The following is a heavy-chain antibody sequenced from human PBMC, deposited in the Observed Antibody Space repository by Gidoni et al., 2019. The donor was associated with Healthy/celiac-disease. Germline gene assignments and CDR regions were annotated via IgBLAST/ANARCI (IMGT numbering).Heavy chain of an antibody. Sequence: QVQLQESGPGLVKPSKTLSLTCTVSGGSISRGSYYWSWIRQPAGKGLEWIVRTSTSGSTNYNPSLKSRVTISVDTSKNQFSLKLSSVTAADTAVYYCAREGRTVTLYYYGMDVWGQGTTVTVSS. CDR2: TSTSGST. V-gene: IGHV4-61*02. D-gene: IGHD4-4*01. J-gene: IGHJ6*02. CDR3: AREGRTVTLYYYGMDV. CDR1: GGSISRGSYY.